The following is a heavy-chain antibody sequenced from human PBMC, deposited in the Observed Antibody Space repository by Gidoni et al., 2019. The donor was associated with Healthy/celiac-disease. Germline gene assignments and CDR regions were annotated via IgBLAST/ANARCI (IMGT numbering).Heavy chain of an antibody. D-gene: IGHD3-22*01. CDR1: GFTVVSSA. CDR3: ARERGETYYYDSSGPAGGAFDI. Sequence: QVELVDSGGGVVQPGRSPGLSWVASGFTVVSSAMHWVRQATGKGREWVAGIEYDGSNKYDADSGKGRVTMSRDNSKNTLYLQMNRLRDEDTAVYYCARERGETYYYDSSGPAGGAFDIWGQGTMVTVSS. CDR2: IEYDGSNK. J-gene: IGHJ3*02. V-gene: IGHV3-30*04.